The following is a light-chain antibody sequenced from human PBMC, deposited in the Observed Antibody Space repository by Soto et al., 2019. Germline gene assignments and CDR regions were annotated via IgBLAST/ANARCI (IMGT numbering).Light chain of an antibody. CDR2: DVS. CDR1: SSDVGCYNY. CDR3: SSYTSSTLYV. J-gene: IGLJ1*01. V-gene: IGLV2-14*01. Sequence: QSALTQPASVSGSPGQSITISCTGTSSDVGCYNYVSWYQQHPGKAPKLMIYDVSNRPSGVSNRFSGSKSGNTASLTISGLQAEDEAEYSCSSYTSSTLYVFGTGTKVTVL.